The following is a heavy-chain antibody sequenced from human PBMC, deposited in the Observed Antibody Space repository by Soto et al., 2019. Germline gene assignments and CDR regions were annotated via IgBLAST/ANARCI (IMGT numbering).Heavy chain of an antibody. Sequence: GGSLRLSCAASGFTFSSYAMHWVRQAPGKGLEWVAVISYDGSNKYYADSVKGRFTISRDNSKNTLYLQMNSLRAEDTAVYYCARDREMATDYYYYGMDVWGQGTTVTVSS. D-gene: IGHD5-12*01. CDR1: GFTFSSYA. CDR2: ISYDGSNK. V-gene: IGHV3-30-3*01. CDR3: ARDREMATDYYYYGMDV. J-gene: IGHJ6*02.